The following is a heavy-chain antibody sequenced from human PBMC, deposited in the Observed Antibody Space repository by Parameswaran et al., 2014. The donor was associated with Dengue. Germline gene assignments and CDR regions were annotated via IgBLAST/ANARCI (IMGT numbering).Heavy chain of an antibody. J-gene: IGHJ6*02. D-gene: IGHD3-10*01. Sequence: WIRQPPGKGLEWVSAISGSGGSTYYADSVKGRFTISRDNSKNTLYLQMNSLRAEDTAVYYCAKHLGEVLLWFGELTLGYYYYGMDVWGQGTTVTVSS. V-gene: IGHV3-23*01. CDR3: AKHLGEVLLWFGELTLGYYYYGMDV. CDR2: ISGSGGST.